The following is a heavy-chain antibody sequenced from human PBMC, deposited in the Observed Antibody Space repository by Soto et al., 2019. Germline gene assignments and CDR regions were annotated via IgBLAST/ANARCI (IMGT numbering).Heavy chain of an antibody. J-gene: IGHJ4*02. CDR1: GFTFSSNA. D-gene: IGHD2-21*01. Sequence: QVQLVESGGGVVQPGRSLRLSCAASGFTFSSNAMHWVRQAPGKGLEWVAVMSYDGSNEYYADSVKGRFTISRDNSKNALYLKINSLRAEDTAVYYWARYSILSGPTRPPPLDYWGQGTLVTVSS. V-gene: IGHV3-30-3*01. CDR2: MSYDGSNE. CDR3: ARYSILSGPTRPPPLDY.